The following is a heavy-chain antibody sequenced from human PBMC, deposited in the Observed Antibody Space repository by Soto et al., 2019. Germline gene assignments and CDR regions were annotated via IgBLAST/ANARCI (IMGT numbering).Heavy chain of an antibody. CDR2: IYYSGST. CDR1: GGSISSYY. D-gene: IGHD3-10*01. CDR3: ARDYGTMVRGVMNAFDI. J-gene: IGHJ3*02. V-gene: IGHV4-59*01. Sequence: SETLSLTCTVSGGSISSYYWSWIRQPPGKGLEWIGYIYYSGSTNYNPSHKSRVTISVDTSKNQFSLKLSSVTAAETAVYYCARDYGTMVRGVMNAFDIWGQGTMVTVSS.